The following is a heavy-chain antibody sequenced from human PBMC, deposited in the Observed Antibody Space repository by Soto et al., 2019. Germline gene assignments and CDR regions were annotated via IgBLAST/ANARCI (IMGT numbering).Heavy chain of an antibody. CDR2: IKSKADGGTT. CDR1: GFTFRTAW. V-gene: IGHV3-15*01. Sequence: EAQLVESGGGLVKPGVSLRLSCAVSGFTFRTAWMTWVRQAPGKGLEWVGRIKSKADGGTTEYAAPVKGRFTNFRDDSQTTLYLQMTSMETADTAGYYCTGAHCGADCYGLNWFDPWGQGTLVTVFS. J-gene: IGHJ5*02. CDR3: TGAHCGADCYGLNWFDP. D-gene: IGHD2-21*02.